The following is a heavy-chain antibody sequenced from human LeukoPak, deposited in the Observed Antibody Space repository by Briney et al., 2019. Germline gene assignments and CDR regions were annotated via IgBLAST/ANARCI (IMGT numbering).Heavy chain of an antibody. CDR3: ATEHRGRMEDSHLNWNDYYYYMDV. D-gene: IGHD1-1*01. V-gene: IGHV1-24*01. CDR1: GYTLTELS. J-gene: IGHJ6*03. Sequence: ASVKVSCKVSGYTLTELSMHWVRQAPGKGLEWMGGFDPEDGETNYAQKFQGRVTMTEDTSTDTAYMELSSLRSEDTAVYYCATEHRGRMEDSHLNWNDYYYYMDVWGKGTTVTVSS. CDR2: FDPEDGET.